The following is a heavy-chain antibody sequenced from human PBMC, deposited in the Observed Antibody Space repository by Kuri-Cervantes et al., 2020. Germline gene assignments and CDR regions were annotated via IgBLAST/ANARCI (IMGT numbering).Heavy chain of an antibody. D-gene: IGHD1-26*01. V-gene: IGHV4-59*01. CDR1: GGSISSYY. J-gene: IGHJ4*02. CDR2: IYYSGST. Sequence: ETLSLTCTVSGGSISSYYWSWIRQPPGKGLEWIGYIYYSGSTNYNPSLKSRVTISVDTSKNQFSLKLSSVTAADTAVYYCARSLAGTQFVLDYWGQGTLVTVSS. CDR3: ARSLAGTQFVLDY.